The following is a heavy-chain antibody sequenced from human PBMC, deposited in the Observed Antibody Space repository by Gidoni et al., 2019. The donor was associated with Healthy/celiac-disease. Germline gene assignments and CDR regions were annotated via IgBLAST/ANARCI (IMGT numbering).Heavy chain of an antibody. CDR2: MSCSSSYI. J-gene: IGHJ4*02. D-gene: IGHD3-10*01. Sequence: EVQLVESGGGLVKPGGSLRLSCAASGFTFRSYSMNWVRQAHGKGLAWVSSMSCSSSYIYYADSVKGRFTISRDNAKNSLYLQMNSLRADDTAVYYCARDGGRSMVRGVISFDYWGQGTLVTVSS. CDR3: ARDGGRSMVRGVISFDY. V-gene: IGHV3-21*01. CDR1: GFTFRSYS.